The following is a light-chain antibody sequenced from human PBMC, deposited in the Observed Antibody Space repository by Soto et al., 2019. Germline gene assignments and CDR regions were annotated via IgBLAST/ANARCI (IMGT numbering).Light chain of an antibody. CDR3: FQFTTTSTHV. Sequence: QSVLTPPASLSGSPGQSIAISCSGTSSDIGAYDYVSWFQQHPGKAPKLMISEVNNRPSGVSNRFSGSKSGNTAYLTISGLQVEDEAEYFSFQFTTTSTHVFGTETKVTVL. J-gene: IGLJ1*01. V-gene: IGLV2-14*01. CDR1: SSDIGAYDY. CDR2: EVN.